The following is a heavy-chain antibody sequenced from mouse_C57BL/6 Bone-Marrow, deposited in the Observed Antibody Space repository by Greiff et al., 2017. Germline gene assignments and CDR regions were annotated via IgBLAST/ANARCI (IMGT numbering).Heavy chain of an antibody. D-gene: IGHD4-1*01. Sequence: EVKLVESGGGLVKPGGSLKLSCAASGFTFSSYAMSWVRQTPEKRLEWVATISDGGSYTYYPDNVQGRFTISRDNAKNNLYLQMSHLKSEDTAMXYCARDRANWDLGGYFDYWGQGTTLTVSS. CDR2: ISDGGSYT. CDR3: ARDRANWDLGGYFDY. V-gene: IGHV5-4*01. J-gene: IGHJ2*01. CDR1: GFTFSSYA.